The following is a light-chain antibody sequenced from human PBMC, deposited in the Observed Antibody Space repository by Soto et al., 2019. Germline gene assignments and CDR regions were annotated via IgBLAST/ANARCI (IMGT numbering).Light chain of an antibody. CDR2: DVS. J-gene: IGLJ3*02. V-gene: IGLV2-11*01. CDR1: TSDIGGYDF. CDR3: CSYAGSYSFWV. Sequence: QSVLTQPRSVSGSPGQSVTISCNGTTSDIGGYDFVSWYQQHPGKAPKLMIYDVSKRPSEVPDRVSGSKSGNTASLTISALQAENEADYSCCSYAGSYSFWVFGGGTKVTV.